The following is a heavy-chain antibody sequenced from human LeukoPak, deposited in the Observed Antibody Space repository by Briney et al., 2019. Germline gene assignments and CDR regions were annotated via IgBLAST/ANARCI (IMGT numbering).Heavy chain of an antibody. D-gene: IGHD3-9*01. CDR1: GGSISSSSYY. CDR2: VYYSGST. CDR3: ARDPDYDILTGYIY. V-gene: IGHV4-39*07. J-gene: IGHJ4*02. Sequence: PSETLSLTCTVSGGSISSSSYYWGWIRQPPGKGLEWIGSVYYSGSTYFNPSLKSRVTMSVDTSENRFSLKLSSVTAADTAVYYCARDPDYDILTGYIYWGQGTLVTVSS.